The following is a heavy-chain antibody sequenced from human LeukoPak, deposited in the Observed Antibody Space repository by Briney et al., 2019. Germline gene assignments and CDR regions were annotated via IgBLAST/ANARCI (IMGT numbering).Heavy chain of an antibody. CDR1: GYSFTSYW. CDR2: IYPGDSDT. J-gene: IGHJ4*02. CDR3: ARQGERGDYGGYYFDY. D-gene: IGHD4-23*01. Sequence: GESLKISCKGSGYSFTSYWIGWVRQMPGKGLEWMGIIYPGDSDTRYSPSFQGQVTISADKSISTAYLQWSSLKASDTAMYYCARQGERGDYGGYYFDYWGQGTLVTVSS. V-gene: IGHV5-51*01.